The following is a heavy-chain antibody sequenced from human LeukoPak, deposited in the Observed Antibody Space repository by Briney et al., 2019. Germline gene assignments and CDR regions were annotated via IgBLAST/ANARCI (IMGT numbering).Heavy chain of an antibody. D-gene: IGHD4-11*01. V-gene: IGHV4-59*01. CDR2: IYFSGST. CDR1: DDSIGNYY. CDR3: ARVGGSNFYNYGMDV. J-gene: IGHJ6*02. Sequence: SETLSLTCTVSDDSIGNYYWSWIRQPPGKGLEWIGYIYFSGSTNYNPSLKRRVTMSVVTSKNQFSLRLTSVTAADTATYYCARVGGSNFYNYGMDVWGQGTTVIVSS.